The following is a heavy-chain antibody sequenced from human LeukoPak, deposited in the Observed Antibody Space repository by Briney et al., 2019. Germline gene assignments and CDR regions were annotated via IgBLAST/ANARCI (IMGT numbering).Heavy chain of an antibody. D-gene: IGHD3-10*01. CDR3: AKVYGMTSFDAFDI. Sequence: GGSLRLSCAASGFTFSSYAMSWVRQAPGKGLEWVSTISGSGGSTFYADSVKGRFAISRDNSKNTLYLQMNSLRAEDTAVYYCAKVYGMTSFDAFDIWGHGTMVTVSS. J-gene: IGHJ3*02. CDR1: GFTFSSYA. CDR2: ISGSGGST. V-gene: IGHV3-23*01.